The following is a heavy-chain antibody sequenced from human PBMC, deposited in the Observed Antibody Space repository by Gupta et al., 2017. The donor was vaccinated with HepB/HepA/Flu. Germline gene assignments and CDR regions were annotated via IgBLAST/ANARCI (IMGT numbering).Heavy chain of an antibody. D-gene: IGHD2-2*01. Sequence: EVQVVESGGGLVKPGGSLRLSCAASEFTFRNAWMTWVRQAPGKGLEWVGRSKRKTDGGTTDYAAPVKGRFTISRDDSKSMLYLQMNSLKTEDTAVYYCTTGPDCSRINCNLYYYMDVWGKGTTVTVSS. V-gene: IGHV3-15*01. CDR1: EFTFRNAW. CDR3: TTGPDCSRINCNLYYYMDV. CDR2: SKRKTDGGTT. J-gene: IGHJ6*03.